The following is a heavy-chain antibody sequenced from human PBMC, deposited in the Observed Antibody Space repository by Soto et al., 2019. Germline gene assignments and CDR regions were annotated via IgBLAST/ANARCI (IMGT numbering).Heavy chain of an antibody. D-gene: IGHD5-18*01. CDR3: VKDTGRYTFGSSFDF. J-gene: IGHJ4*02. V-gene: IGHV3-9*01. CDR2: ISWNSGDI. CDR1: GFTFDYYA. Sequence: PGGSLRLSCVASGFTFDYYAMRWVRQAPGKGLERVSGISWNSGDIGYSDSVKGRFTISRDNAKNSLYLQMNSLRAEDTALYHCVKDTGRYTFGSSFDFWGQGTLVTVSS.